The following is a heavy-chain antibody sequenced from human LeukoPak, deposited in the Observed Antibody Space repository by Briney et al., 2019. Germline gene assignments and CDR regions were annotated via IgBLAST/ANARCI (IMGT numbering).Heavy chain of an antibody. Sequence: GASVKVSCKASGYTFTSYAMHWVRQAPGQRLEWMGWSNAGNGNTKYSQEFQGRVTITRDTSASTAYMELSSLRSEDTAVYYCARDRAVAGTTLPSYYFDYWGQGTLVTVSS. J-gene: IGHJ4*02. V-gene: IGHV1-3*02. CDR2: SNAGNGNT. CDR3: ARDRAVAGTTLPSYYFDY. CDR1: GYTFTSYA. D-gene: IGHD6-19*01.